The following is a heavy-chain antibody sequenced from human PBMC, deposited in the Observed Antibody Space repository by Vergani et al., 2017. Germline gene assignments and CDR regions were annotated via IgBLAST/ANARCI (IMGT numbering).Heavy chain of an antibody. CDR2: ISSSSSYI. CDR1: GFTFSSYS. V-gene: IGHV3-21*01. CDR3: ASTPAKRGGSYYFDY. D-gene: IGHD1-26*01. Sequence: EVQLVQSGAEVKKPGESLKISCAASGFTFSSYSMNWVRQAPGKGLEWVSSISSSSSYIYYADSVKGRFTISRDNAKNSLYLQMNSLRAEDTAVYYCASTPAKRGGSYYFDYWGQGTLVTVSS. J-gene: IGHJ4*02.